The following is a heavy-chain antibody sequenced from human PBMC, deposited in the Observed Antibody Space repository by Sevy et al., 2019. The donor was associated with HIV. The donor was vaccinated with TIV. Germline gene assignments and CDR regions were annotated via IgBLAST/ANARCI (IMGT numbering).Heavy chain of an antibody. D-gene: IGHD3-22*01. Sequence: ASVKVSCKVSGSTLTRLSMHWVRQAPGKGLEWMASVDPEDGKTVYAQKFQGRVTMTEDTSTDTAYMGLSSLRSEDTAVYYCATTKDYYDNSGDPFDYWGQGTLVTVSS. CDR2: VDPEDGKT. J-gene: IGHJ4*02. CDR3: ATTKDYYDNSGDPFDY. V-gene: IGHV1-24*01. CDR1: GSTLTRLS.